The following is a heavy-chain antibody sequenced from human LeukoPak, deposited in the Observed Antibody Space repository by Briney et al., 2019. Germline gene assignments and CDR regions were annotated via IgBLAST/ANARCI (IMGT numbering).Heavy chain of an antibody. D-gene: IGHD6-19*01. Sequence: GGSLRLSCAASGFTFSSYGMHWVRQAPGKGLEWVAFIRNDGSNKDYADSVKGRFTISRDNAMDTLYLQMDSLTPEDTAVYYCARDGRRPRIAVSGSDYWGQGTLVTVSS. CDR1: GFTFSSYG. CDR2: IRNDGSNK. J-gene: IGHJ4*02. CDR3: ARDGRRPRIAVSGSDY. V-gene: IGHV3-30*02.